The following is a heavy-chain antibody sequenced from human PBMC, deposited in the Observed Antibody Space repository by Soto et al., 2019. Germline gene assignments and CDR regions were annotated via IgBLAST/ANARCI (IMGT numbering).Heavy chain of an antibody. D-gene: IGHD1-26*01. CDR3: AKANSGSYATRYYGMDV. Sequence: GGSLRLSCAASGFTFSSYAMSWVRQAPGKGLEWVSAISGSGGSTYYADSVKGRFTISRDNSKNTLYLQMNSLRAEDTAVYYCAKANSGSYATRYYGMDVWGQGTTVTVSS. CDR1: GFTFSSYA. J-gene: IGHJ6*02. V-gene: IGHV3-23*01. CDR2: ISGSGGST.